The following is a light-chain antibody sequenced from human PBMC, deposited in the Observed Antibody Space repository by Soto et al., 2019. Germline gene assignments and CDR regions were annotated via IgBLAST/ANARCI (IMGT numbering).Light chain of an antibody. Sequence: QSALTQHASVSGSPGQSITISCTGTSSDVGDYNYVSWYQQHPDKAPKLMIYEVSNRPSGVSNRFSGSKSGNTASLTISGLQAEDEADYYCSSYTSSSTLLFGGGTKLTVL. CDR3: SSYTSSSTLL. CDR2: EVS. CDR1: SSDVGDYNY. J-gene: IGLJ2*01. V-gene: IGLV2-14*01.